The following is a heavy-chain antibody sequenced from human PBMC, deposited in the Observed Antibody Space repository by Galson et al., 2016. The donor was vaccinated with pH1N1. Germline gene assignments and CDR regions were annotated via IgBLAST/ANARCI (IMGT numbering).Heavy chain of an antibody. J-gene: IGHJ4*02. CDR2: IIAIFGTV. V-gene: IGHV1-69*13. Sequence: SVKVSCKASGGIFRSYAISWVRQAPGQGLEWMGGIIAIFGTVNYAQKFQGRVTITADESPSTAYMELSSLRSEDTAVYYCARGPNYYESTYTHWGQGTLVTVSS. CDR3: ARGPNYYESTYTH. CDR1: GGIFRSYA. D-gene: IGHD3-22*01.